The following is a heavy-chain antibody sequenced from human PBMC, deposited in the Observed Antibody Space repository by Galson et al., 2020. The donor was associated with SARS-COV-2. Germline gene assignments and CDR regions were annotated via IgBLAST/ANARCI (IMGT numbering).Heavy chain of an antibody. CDR1: GASISNYY. Sequence: SETLSLTCTVSGASISNYYWSWIRQPPGKGLEWIGDIYFSGSTNYNPSLESRVTISIDTSKNQFSLKLSSVTAADTAIYSCARWDTMIRGGDWFDPWGQGTLVTVSS. J-gene: IGHJ5*02. V-gene: IGHV4-59*08. D-gene: IGHD3-10*01. CDR2: IYFSGST. CDR3: ARWDTMIRGGDWFDP.